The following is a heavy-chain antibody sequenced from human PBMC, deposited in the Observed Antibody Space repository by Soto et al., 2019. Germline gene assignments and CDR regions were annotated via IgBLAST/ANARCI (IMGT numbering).Heavy chain of an antibody. Sequence: EASVKVSCKASEYTFTDYFVHWVRLAPGQGLEWMGWVNPDTGVATFPQKFQGRVTVTRDASINTDYMELTHLTSEDTGIYYCARDPIRGGVPYFFDFWGRGTQVTVSS. CDR3: ARDPIRGGVPYFFDF. CDR2: VNPDTGVA. J-gene: IGHJ4*02. CDR1: EYTFTDYF. D-gene: IGHD3-16*01. V-gene: IGHV1-2*02.